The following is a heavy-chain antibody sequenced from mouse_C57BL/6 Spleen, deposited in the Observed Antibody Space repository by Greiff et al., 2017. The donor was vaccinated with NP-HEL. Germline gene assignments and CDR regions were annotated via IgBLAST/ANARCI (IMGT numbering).Heavy chain of an antibody. CDR1: GYTFTDYN. CDR2: INPNNGGT. CDR3: ARWSYYDYAMDY. V-gene: IGHV1-18*01. Sequence: DVQLQESGPELVKPGASVKIPCKASGYTFTDYNMDWVKQSHGKSLEWIGDINPNNGGTIYNQKFKGKATLTVDKSSSTAYMELRSLTSEDTAVYYCARWSYYDYAMDYWGQGTSVTVSS. D-gene: IGHD1-1*01. J-gene: IGHJ4*01.